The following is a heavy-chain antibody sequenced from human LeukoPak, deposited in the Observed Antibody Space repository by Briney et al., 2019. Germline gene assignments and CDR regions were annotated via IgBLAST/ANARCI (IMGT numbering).Heavy chain of an antibody. CDR3: AQGYTSGMDV. V-gene: IGHV4-30-2*01. CDR1: GGSISSGGYS. Sequence: SETLSLTCAVSGGSISSGGYSWSWIRQPPGKGLEWIGYIYHSGSTYYNPSLKSRVTISVDRSKNQFPLKLSSVTAAGTAVYYCAQGYTSGMDVWGKGTTVTVSS. J-gene: IGHJ6*04. D-gene: IGHD3-16*02. CDR2: IYHSGST.